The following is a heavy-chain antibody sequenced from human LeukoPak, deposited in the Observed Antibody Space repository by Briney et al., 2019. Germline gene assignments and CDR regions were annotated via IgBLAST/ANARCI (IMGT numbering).Heavy chain of an antibody. CDR2: INPSGGST. CDR1: GYTFTTYY. V-gene: IGHV1-46*01. CDR3: ARDVKQIWFGELWYNWFDP. Sequence: AASVKVSCKASGYTFTTYYMHWVRHAPGQGLEWMGLINPSGGSTSYAQKFQGRVTMTRDTSTSTVYMELSSLRSEDTAVYYCARDVKQIWFGELWYNWFDPWGQGTLVTVSS. D-gene: IGHD3-10*01. J-gene: IGHJ5*02.